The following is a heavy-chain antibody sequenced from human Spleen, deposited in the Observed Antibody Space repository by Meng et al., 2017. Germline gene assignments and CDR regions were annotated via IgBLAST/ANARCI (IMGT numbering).Heavy chain of an antibody. Sequence: QGQLQESGPGLVKPSQTLSLTCTVSGDSISNGGYFWSWVRQHPEKGLEWIGYISYRGSTYYTPSLQSRVSISVDKSKNQFSLKLSSVTAADTAVYYCAKVHSNSPYFDYWGQGTLVTASS. CDR1: GDSISNGGYF. D-gene: IGHD6-6*01. J-gene: IGHJ4*02. V-gene: IGHV4-31*03. CDR2: ISYRGST. CDR3: AKVHSNSPYFDY.